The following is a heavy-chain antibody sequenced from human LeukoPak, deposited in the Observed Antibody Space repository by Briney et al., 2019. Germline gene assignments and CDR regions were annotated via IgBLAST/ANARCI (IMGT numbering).Heavy chain of an antibody. D-gene: IGHD2-2*01. CDR3: ASVYQHGMDV. J-gene: IGHJ6*02. Sequence: GASVKVSCEASGYTVTNYYMHWVRQAPGQGLEWMGIVNPSSISASYAQKFQGRVTMTRDTSTSTVSMELSSLRSDDTAVYYCASVYQHGMDVWGQGTTVTVSS. CDR2: VNPSSISA. CDR1: GYTVTNYY. V-gene: IGHV1-46*01.